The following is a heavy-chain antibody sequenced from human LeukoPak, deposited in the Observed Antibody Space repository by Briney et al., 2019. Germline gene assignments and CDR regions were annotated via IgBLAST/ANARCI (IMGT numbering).Heavy chain of an antibody. V-gene: IGHV4-34*01. J-gene: IGHJ6*03. CDR2: IKESGTT. Sequence: PSETLSLTCGVSGGSFCDFYWNWLRQPPGKGLEWIGEIKESGTTNYKPSLKSRVTMSVDTSKKEVTLKLRSVTAADTAVYYCARDRFNYYAYFMDVWGKGTTVIVSS. CDR3: ARDRFNYYAYFMDV. D-gene: IGHD3-22*01. CDR1: GGSFCDFY.